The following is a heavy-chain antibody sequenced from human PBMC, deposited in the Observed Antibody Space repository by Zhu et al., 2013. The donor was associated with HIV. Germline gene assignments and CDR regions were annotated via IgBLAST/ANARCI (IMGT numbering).Heavy chain of an antibody. CDR1: GFTFTSSA. V-gene: IGHV1-58*01. CDR2: IVVGSGNT. J-gene: IGHJ6*02. CDR3: AADRGGFLYDYFGMDV. Sequence: QLVQSGPEVKKPGTSVKVSCKASGFTFTSSAVQWVRQARGQRLEWIGWIVVGSGNTNYAQKFQERVTIIRDMSTSTAYMELSRLRSEDTAVYYCAADRGGFLYDYFGMDVWGQGTTVTVSS. D-gene: IGHD3-16*01.